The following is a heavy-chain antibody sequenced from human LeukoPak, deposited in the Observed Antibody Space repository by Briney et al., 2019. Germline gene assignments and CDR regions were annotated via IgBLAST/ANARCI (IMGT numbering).Heavy chain of an antibody. V-gene: IGHV3-7*01. CDR2: IKQDGSEK. CDR3: TRENWYIDY. Sequence: GGSLRLSCAASGFTFSSYWMSWVRQAPGKGLEWVANIKQDGSEKYYVDSVKDRFTISRDNAKNSLYLQMNSLRAEDAAVYYCTRENWYIDYWGQGNLVTVSS. CDR1: GFTFSSYW. J-gene: IGHJ4*02.